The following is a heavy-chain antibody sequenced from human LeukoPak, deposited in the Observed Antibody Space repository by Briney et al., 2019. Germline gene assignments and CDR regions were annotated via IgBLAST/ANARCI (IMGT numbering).Heavy chain of an antibody. J-gene: IGHJ4*02. D-gene: IGHD3-10*01. CDR2: INWNGGST. V-gene: IGHV3-20*04. Sequence: GGSLRLSCAASGFTFSSYSMNWVRQAPGKGLEWVSGINWNGGSTGYADSVKGRFTISRDNAKNSLYLQMNSLRAEDTALYYCAGYPRSKLLQIDYWGQGTLVTVSS. CDR3: AGYPRSKLLQIDY. CDR1: GFTFSSYS.